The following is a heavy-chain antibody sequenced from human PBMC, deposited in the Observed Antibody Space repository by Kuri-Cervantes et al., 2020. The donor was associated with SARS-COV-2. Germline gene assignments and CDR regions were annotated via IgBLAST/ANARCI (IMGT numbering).Heavy chain of an antibody. CDR2: IYYSGST. Sequence: GSLRLSCTVSGGSISSSSYYWGWIRQPPGKGLEWIGSIYYSGSTYYNPSLKSRVTISVDTSKNQFSLKLSSVTAADTAVYYCARGGEGSPPRGRYGMDVWGQGTTVTVSS. D-gene: IGHD2-21*01. J-gene: IGHJ6*02. CDR3: ARGGEGSPPRGRYGMDV. V-gene: IGHV4-39*07. CDR1: GGSISSSSYY.